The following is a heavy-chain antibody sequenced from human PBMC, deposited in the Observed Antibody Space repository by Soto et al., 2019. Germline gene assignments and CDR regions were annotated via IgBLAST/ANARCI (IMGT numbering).Heavy chain of an antibody. CDR1: GGSISTSNW. D-gene: IGHD6-13*01. CDR2: VYRTGST. CDR3: ARARATIAAAAIFDC. V-gene: IGHV4-4*02. Sequence: QVQLQESGPGLVKPSGTLSLTCAVSGGSISTSNWWSWVRQPPGKGLEWIGEVYRTGSTTYNPSPDSRLPISVDKSKNQFSLKLTSVTAADTAVYYCARARATIAAAAIFDCWGQGTLVTVSS. J-gene: IGHJ4*02.